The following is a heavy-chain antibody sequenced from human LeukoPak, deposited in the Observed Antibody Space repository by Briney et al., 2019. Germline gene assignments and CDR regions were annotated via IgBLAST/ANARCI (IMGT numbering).Heavy chain of an antibody. CDR3: GRDDISSGNDY. J-gene: IGHJ4*02. CDR2: INPSGGST. Sequence: VASVKVSCMASGYTFTSYYMHWVRQAPGQGLEWMGIINPSGGSTSYAQKFQGRVTMNRDMSTSTVYMELRSLRSDDTAVYYCGRDDISSGNDYWGQGTLVTVSS. D-gene: IGHD6-13*01. V-gene: IGHV1-46*01. CDR1: GYTFTSYY.